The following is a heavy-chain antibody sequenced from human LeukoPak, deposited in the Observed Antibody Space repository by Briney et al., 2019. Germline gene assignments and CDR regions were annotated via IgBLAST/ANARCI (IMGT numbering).Heavy chain of an antibody. CDR1: GYTFSSYG. Sequence: ASVKVSCTPSGYTFSSYGISWVRQAPGQGLEWMGWIRVYNGDTNYAQKFKGRVTMTTDTSTNTAYMELRSLGSDDTAVYYCARGGSRVTTINILDYWGQGALVTASS. D-gene: IGHD5-24*01. CDR2: IRVYNGDT. V-gene: IGHV1-18*01. CDR3: ARGGSRVTTINILDY. J-gene: IGHJ4*02.